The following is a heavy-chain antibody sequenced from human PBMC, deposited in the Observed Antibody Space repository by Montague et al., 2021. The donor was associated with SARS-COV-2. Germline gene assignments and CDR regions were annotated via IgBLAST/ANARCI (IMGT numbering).Heavy chain of an antibody. J-gene: IGHJ3*01. D-gene: IGHD2-21*01. CDR3: ARGREGSDIFDL. CDR1: GASVTSYS. Sequence: SETLSLTCSVSGASVTSYSWGWIRQTPGKGLEWIAYIYDTGIIDYNPSLRSRTTIAVDTSKNQLSLKLTSVTAADTAVYFCARGREGSDIFDLWGQGTMVTVSS. V-gene: IGHV4-59*02. CDR2: IYDTGII.